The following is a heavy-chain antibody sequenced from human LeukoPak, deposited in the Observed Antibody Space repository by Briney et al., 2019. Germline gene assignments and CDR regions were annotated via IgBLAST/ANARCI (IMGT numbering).Heavy chain of an antibody. CDR2: IYYSGST. Sequence: SETLSLTCTVSGGSISSTSYYWGWVRQPPGKGLEWIGNIYYSGSTYYNPSLKSRVTISVDTSKNQFSLKLSSVTAADTAVYYCARHRVGATFGFDYWGQGTLVTVSS. CDR3: ARHRVGATFGFDY. V-gene: IGHV4-39*01. D-gene: IGHD1-26*01. CDR1: GGSISSTSYY. J-gene: IGHJ4*02.